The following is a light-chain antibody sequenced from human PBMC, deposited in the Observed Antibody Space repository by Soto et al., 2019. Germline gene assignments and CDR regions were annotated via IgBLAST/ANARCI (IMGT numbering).Light chain of an antibody. CDR1: QSISSW. J-gene: IGKJ1*01. CDR3: QQYNSYLT. CDR2: DAS. Sequence: DIQMTLSPSTLSASVGDRVTITCRASQSISSWLAWYQQKPGKAPKLLIYDASSLESGVPSRFSGSGSGTEFTLTISSLQPDDFATYYCQQYNSYLTFGQGTKVDIK. V-gene: IGKV1-5*01.